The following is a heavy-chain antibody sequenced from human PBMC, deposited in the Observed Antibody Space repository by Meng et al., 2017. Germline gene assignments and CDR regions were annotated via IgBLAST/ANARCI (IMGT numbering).Heavy chain of an antibody. Sequence: GGSFSSGNWLGWGRQPPGKGLEWIGEIFHTGNTNYNPSLQSRVSLSIDKSKSQFSLKMISVTAADTAIYYCVNYCSGGKCSPNEKTKHWGQGTLFTVSS. D-gene: IGHD2-15*01. CDR2: IFHTGNT. J-gene: IGHJ1*01. CDR1: GGSFSSGNW. CDR3: VNYCSGGKCSPNEKTKH. V-gene: IGHV4-4*02.